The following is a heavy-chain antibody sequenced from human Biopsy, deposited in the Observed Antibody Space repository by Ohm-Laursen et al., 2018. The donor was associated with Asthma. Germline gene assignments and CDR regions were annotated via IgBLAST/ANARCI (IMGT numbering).Heavy chain of an antibody. CDR1: GFTFSIYG. D-gene: IGHD4-23*01. J-gene: IGHJ3*02. Sequence: SLRLSCAASGFTFSIYGIHWVRQAPGKGLEWVAVISYDGGNKFYGDSVKGRFTLSRDNSRNTLYLQMNSLGVEDTAIYYCARTHERWTSIQDDALDIWGQGTMVIVSS. V-gene: IGHV3-30*03. CDR2: ISYDGGNK. CDR3: ARTHERWTSIQDDALDI.